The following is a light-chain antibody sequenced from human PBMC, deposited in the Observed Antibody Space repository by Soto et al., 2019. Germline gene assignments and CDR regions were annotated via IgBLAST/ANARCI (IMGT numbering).Light chain of an antibody. J-gene: IGKJ4*01. CDR3: QQANSFPHT. V-gene: IGKV1-12*01. CDR1: QNINRW. Sequence: DIQMTQSPSSVSASVGDRVIITCRASQNINRWLAWYQQKPGKAPQLLIYATSTLHSGVPSRFSGSGSRTDFTLTVSSLQPEDFATYYCQQANSFPHTLGGGTRVEIK. CDR2: ATS.